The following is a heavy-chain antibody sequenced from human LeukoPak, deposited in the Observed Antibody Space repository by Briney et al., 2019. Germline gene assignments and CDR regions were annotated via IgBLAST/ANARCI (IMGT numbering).Heavy chain of an antibody. J-gene: IGHJ4*02. D-gene: IGHD3-3*01. CDR3: ATSDFGVVFGFAY. V-gene: IGHV1-46*01. CDR1: GYTFPSYF. Sequence: GASVKVSCKASGYTFPSYFMHWVRQAPGQGLGWMGIINPTGGSTTYAQKFQGRVTMTRDTSTSTVYMELSSLRSEDTAVYYCATSDFGVVFGFAYWGQGTLVTVSS. CDR2: INPTGGST.